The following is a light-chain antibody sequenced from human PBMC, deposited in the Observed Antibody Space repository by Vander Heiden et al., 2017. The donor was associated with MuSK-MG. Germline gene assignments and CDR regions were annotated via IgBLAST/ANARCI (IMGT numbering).Light chain of an antibody. CDR3: QQRGNWPLFT. J-gene: IGKJ3*01. CDR1: QSVSTY. CDR2: DAS. V-gene: IGKV3-11*01. Sequence: EIVLTHSPATLSFSPGERATLSCRASQSVSTYLAWYQQKPGQAPRLLIYDASVRATGIPARFSGSGSGTDFTLTISSLEPEDFAVYYCQQRGNWPLFTFGPGTKVDIK.